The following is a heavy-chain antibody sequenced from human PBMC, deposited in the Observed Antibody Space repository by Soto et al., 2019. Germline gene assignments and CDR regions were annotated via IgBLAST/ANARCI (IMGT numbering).Heavy chain of an antibody. CDR2: ISSSSSTI. V-gene: IGHV3-48*01. Sequence: EVQLVESGGGLVQPGGSLRLSCAASGFTFSSYSMNWVRQAPGKGLEWVSYISSSSSTIYYADSVKGRFTISRDNAQNLLFLHLHSLRAEDTAVYYCASLDWGHARYSRGWYRPRTDSWGQGTLVTVSS. CDR1: GFTFSSYS. D-gene: IGHD6-19*01. CDR3: ASLDWGHARYSRGWYRPRTDS. J-gene: IGHJ4*02.